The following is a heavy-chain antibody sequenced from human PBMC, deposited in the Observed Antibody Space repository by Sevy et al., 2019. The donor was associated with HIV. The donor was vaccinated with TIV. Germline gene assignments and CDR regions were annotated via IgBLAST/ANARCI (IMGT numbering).Heavy chain of an antibody. CDR1: GFTFGSYT. CDR3: ARGGGTYYYDSSGYYYGSHDAFDI. V-gene: IGHV3-30-3*01. J-gene: IGHJ3*02. D-gene: IGHD3-22*01. CDR2: ISQTYDGSKK. Sequence: GGSLRLSCAASGFTFGSYTLHWVRQAPGKGLEWVALISQTYDGSKKYYIDSVQGRFTISRDNSKNTLYLQMNSLRAEDTAVYYCARGGGTYYYDSSGYYYGSHDAFDIWGQGTMVTVSS.